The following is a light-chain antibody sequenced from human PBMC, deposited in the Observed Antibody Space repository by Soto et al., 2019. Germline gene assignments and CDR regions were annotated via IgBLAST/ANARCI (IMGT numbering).Light chain of an antibody. CDR2: GAS. CDR1: QSVSSSY. V-gene: IGKV3-20*01. J-gene: IGKJ1*01. Sequence: EIVLTESPAPLSLSPGERARLSLIASQSVSSSYLAWYQQKPGQAPRLLIYGASSRATGIPDRFSGSGSGTDFTLTISRLEPEDFAVYYCQQYGSSRWTFGQGTKVDIK. CDR3: QQYGSSRWT.